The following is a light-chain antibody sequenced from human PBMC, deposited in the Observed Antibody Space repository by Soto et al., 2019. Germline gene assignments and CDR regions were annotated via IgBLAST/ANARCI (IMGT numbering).Light chain of an antibody. CDR1: QSVSNY. Sequence: EIVLTQSPATLSLSPGERATLSCRASQSVSNYLAWYQQKPGQAPRLLIYDASNRATGIPARFSGSGSETDFTLAISSLEPEDVAVYDCQQLCNWPPSTFGQGTRLEIK. J-gene: IGKJ5*01. CDR3: QQLCNWPPST. V-gene: IGKV3-11*01. CDR2: DAS.